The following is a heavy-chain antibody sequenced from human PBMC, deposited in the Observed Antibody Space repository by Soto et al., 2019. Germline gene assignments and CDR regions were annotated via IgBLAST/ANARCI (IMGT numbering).Heavy chain of an antibody. J-gene: IGHJ4*02. CDR2: ISYDGSVT. CDR3: AKEGHHVMGPVAFSYDH. CDR1: GFTFSSYG. Sequence: QVQLVESGGGVVQPGRSLRLSCAASGFTFSSYGMHWVRQAPGKGLEWVAVISYDGSVTYYADSVKGRFTISRDNSKNTLILQMNSLRVEDTAVYYCAKEGHHVMGPVAFSYDHWGQGTLVTVSS. D-gene: IGHD2-2*01. V-gene: IGHV3-30*18.